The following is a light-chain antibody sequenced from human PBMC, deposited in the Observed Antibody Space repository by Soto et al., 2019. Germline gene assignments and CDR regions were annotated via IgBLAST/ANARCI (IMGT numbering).Light chain of an antibody. CDR2: GAS. V-gene: IGKV3-20*01. CDR3: QQHNNWPPWT. Sequence: EIVLPPSQGTLSLSPGERAPLSCRARQSVSNNYLAWYQQKPGQAPRLLIYGASNRATGIPDRFSGSGSGTDFTLTISRLEPEDFAVYYCQQHNNWPPWTCGQGPKGDIK. CDR1: QSVSNNY. J-gene: IGKJ1*01.